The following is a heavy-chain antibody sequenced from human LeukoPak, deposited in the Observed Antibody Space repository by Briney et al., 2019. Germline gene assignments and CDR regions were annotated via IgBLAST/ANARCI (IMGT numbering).Heavy chain of an antibody. Sequence: SVKVSCKASGYTFTSYGISWVRQAPGQGLEWMGGIIPIFGTANYAQKFQGRVTITADESTSTAYMELSSLRSEDTAVYYCASELTYYDFWSGYYTARWFDPWGQGTLVTVSS. D-gene: IGHD3-3*01. CDR3: ASELTYYDFWSGYYTARWFDP. V-gene: IGHV1-69*13. J-gene: IGHJ5*02. CDR2: IIPIFGTA. CDR1: GYTFTSYG.